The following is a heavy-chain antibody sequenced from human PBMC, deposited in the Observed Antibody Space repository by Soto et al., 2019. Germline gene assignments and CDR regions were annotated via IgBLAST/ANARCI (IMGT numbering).Heavy chain of an antibody. V-gene: IGHV4-30-4*01. J-gene: IGHJ3*02. CDR3: ARDKAGYYDSSGYYYRPDDAFDI. CDR2: IYYSGST. CDR1: GVSISSGDYY. D-gene: IGHD3-22*01. Sequence: PSETLSLTCTVSGVSISSGDYYWSWIRQPPGKGLEWIGYIYYSGSTYYNPSLKSRVTISVDTSKNQFSLKLSSVTAADTAVYYCARDKAGYYDSSGYYYRPDDAFDIWGQGTMVTVSS.